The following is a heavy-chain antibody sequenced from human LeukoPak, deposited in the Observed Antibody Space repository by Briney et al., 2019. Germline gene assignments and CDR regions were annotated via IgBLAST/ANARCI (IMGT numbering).Heavy chain of an antibody. D-gene: IGHD6-6*01. J-gene: IGHJ3*02. V-gene: IGHV4-59*01. CDR1: GGSISSYY. CDR3: ARSASSSSRSAFDI. Sequence: SETLSLTCTVSGGSISSYYWSWIRQPPGKGLEWIGYIYYTGNTNYNPSLKSRLNTSVDTSKNQFSLKLTSVTAADTAVYYCARSASSSSRSAFDIWGQGTMVTVSS. CDR2: IYYTGNT.